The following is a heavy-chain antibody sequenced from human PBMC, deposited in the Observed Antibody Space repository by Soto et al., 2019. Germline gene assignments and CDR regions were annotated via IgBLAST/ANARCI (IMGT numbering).Heavy chain of an antibody. J-gene: IGHJ4*02. V-gene: IGHV1-69*13. D-gene: IGHD3-10*01. CDR2: IIPIFGTA. Sequence: ASVKVSCKASGGTFSSYAISWVRQAPGQGLEWMGGIIPIFGTANYAQKFQGRVTITADESTSTAYMELSSLRSEDTAVYYCASSWFGESAFDYWGQGTLVTVSS. CDR1: GGTFSSYA. CDR3: ASSWFGESAFDY.